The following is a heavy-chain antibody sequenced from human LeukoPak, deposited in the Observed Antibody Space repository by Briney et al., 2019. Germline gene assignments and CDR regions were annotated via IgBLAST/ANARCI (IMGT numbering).Heavy chain of an antibody. CDR1: GYTLTELS. Sequence: GASVNVSCKVSGYTLTELSMHWVRQAPGRGLEWMGGFDPEDGETIYAQKFQGRVTMTEDTSTDTAYMELSSLRSEDTAVYYCASALNGVGATQYWGQGTLVTVSS. CDR2: FDPEDGET. D-gene: IGHD1-26*01. V-gene: IGHV1-24*01. CDR3: ASALNGVGATQY. J-gene: IGHJ4*02.